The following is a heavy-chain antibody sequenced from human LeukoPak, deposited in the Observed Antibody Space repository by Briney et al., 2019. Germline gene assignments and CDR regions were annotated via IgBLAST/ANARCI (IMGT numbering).Heavy chain of an antibody. CDR1: GGSISSYY. CDR3: ARDFRWFGEFPHAFDI. CDR2: IYASGST. J-gene: IGHJ3*02. V-gene: IGHV4-4*07. D-gene: IGHD3-10*01. Sequence: KSSETLSLTCTVSGGSISSYYWSWIRQPAGKGLEWIGRIYASGSTYYNPSLKSRVTMSVDTSKNQFSLKLSSVTAADTAVYYCARDFRWFGEFPHAFDIWGQGTMVTVSS.